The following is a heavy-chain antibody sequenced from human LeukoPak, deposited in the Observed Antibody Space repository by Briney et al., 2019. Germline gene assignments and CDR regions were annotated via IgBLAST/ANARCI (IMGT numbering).Heavy chain of an antibody. J-gene: IGHJ5*02. Sequence: ASETLSLTCTVSGGSISSGGYYWSWIRQHPGKGLEWIGYIYYSGSTYYNPSLKSRVTISVDTSKNQFSLKLSSVTAADTAVYYCARAQYCSSTSCYKSWFDPWGQGTLVTVSS. D-gene: IGHD2-2*02. CDR3: ARAQYCSSTSCYKSWFDP. CDR2: IYYSGST. V-gene: IGHV4-31*03. CDR1: GGSISSGGYY.